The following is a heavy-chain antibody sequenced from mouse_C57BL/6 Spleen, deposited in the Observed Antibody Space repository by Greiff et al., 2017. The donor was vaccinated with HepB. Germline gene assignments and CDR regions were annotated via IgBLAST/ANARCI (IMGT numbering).Heavy chain of an antibody. CDR1: GYTFTSYW. CDR3: ARRVVAYYFDY. V-gene: IGHV1-64*01. J-gene: IGHJ2*01. D-gene: IGHD1-1*01. CDR2: IHPNSGST. Sequence: QVQLQQSGAELVKPGASVKLSCKASGYTFTSYWMHWVKQRPGQGLEWIGMIHPNSGSTNYNEKFKSKATLTVDKSSSTAYMQLSSLTSEDSAVYYCARRVVAYYFDYWGQGTTLTVSS.